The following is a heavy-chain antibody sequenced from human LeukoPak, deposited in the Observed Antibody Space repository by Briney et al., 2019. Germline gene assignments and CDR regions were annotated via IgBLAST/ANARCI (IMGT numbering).Heavy chain of an antibody. CDR2: INPNSGGT. CDR3: ARDMVRGAARPGY. Sequence: GASVNVSCKASGDTFTGYYMHGVRQATAQGREWMGWINPNSGGTTYAQKFQGRVTMTRDTSISTAYMELSRLRSDDTAVYYCARDMVRGAARPGYWGQGTLVTVSS. V-gene: IGHV1-2*02. J-gene: IGHJ4*02. CDR1: GDTFTGYY. D-gene: IGHD6-6*01.